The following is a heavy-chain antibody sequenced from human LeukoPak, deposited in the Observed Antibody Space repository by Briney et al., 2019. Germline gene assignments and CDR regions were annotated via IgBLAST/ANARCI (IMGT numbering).Heavy chain of an antibody. Sequence: GASVKVSCRASGYTFTSYGISWVRQAPGRALEWMGWISTDNGNTNYAQNLQGRVSMTRDTFTSTVYMELRSLRSDDTAVYYCARAQSRTHWGGFDIWGQGTMVTLPS. J-gene: IGHJ3*02. V-gene: IGHV1-18*01. D-gene: IGHD2-21*01. CDR3: ARAQSRTHWGGFDI. CDR2: ISTDNGNT. CDR1: GYTFTSYG.